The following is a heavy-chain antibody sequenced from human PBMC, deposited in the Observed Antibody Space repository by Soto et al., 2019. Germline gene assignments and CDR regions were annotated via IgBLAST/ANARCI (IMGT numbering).Heavy chain of an antibody. J-gene: IGHJ5*02. V-gene: IGHV1-8*02. CDR2: MNPGSGDT. CDR1: GYTFTNND. D-gene: IGHD5-18*01. Sequence: GASVKVSCKAAGYTFTNNDVSWVRQATGQGLEWMGWMNPGSGDTGYAQKFQGRVTMTRDISLATAYMELNSLTSEDTAIYYCARMESFGSLNWFDPWGQGTLVTVSS. CDR3: ARMESFGSLNWFDP.